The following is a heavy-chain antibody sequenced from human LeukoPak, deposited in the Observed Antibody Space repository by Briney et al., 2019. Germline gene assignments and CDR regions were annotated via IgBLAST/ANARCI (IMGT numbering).Heavy chain of an antibody. Sequence: GGSLRLSCAASGFTFSSYAMHWVRQAPGEGLEWVAVISYDGSNKYYADSVKGRFTISRDNSKNTLYLQMNSLRAEDMAVYYCARDSSEGVYYFDYWGQGTLVTVSS. J-gene: IGHJ4*02. V-gene: IGHV3-30-3*01. D-gene: IGHD2-8*01. CDR3: ARDSSEGVYYFDY. CDR2: ISYDGSNK. CDR1: GFTFSSYA.